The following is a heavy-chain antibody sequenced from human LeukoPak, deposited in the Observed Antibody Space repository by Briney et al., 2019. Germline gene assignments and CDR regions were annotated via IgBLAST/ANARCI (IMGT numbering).Heavy chain of an antibody. Sequence: GASVKVSCKASGYTFTSYGISWVRQAPGQGLEWMGWISAYNGNTNYAQKLQGRVTMTTDTSTSTAYMELRSLRSDDTAVYYCARSFTSYDSNEGVDFWGQGTLVTVSS. D-gene: IGHD3-22*01. J-gene: IGHJ4*02. CDR2: ISAYNGNT. CDR3: ARSFTSYDSNEGVDF. V-gene: IGHV1-18*01. CDR1: GYTFTSYG.